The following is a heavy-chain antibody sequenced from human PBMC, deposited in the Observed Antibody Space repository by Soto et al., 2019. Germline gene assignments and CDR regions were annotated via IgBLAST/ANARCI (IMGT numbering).Heavy chain of an antibody. D-gene: IGHD3-22*01. CDR1: GGSISNYY. J-gene: IGHJ5*02. V-gene: IGHV4-59*08. CDR2: FYYTGIT. Sequence: SETLSLTCTVSGGSISNYYWSWIRQPPGKGLEWIGYFYYTGITNYNPSLKSRISMSVDTSKNQFSLKLSSVTAADTAVYYCARHRCTSSGYYQLRGLTWFDTWGQGTLVTVSS. CDR3: ARHRCTSSGYYQLRGLTWFDT.